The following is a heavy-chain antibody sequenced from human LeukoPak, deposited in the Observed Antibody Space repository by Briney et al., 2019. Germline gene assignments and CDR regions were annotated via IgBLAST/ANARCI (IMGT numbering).Heavy chain of an antibody. CDR3: ARDLWVRGVIVDYYYYGMDV. CDR2: IYSGGST. J-gene: IGHJ6*02. CDR1: GFTVSSNY. Sequence: GGSLRLSCAASGFTVSSNYMSWVRQAPGKGQEWVSVIYSGGSTHYADSVKGRFTISRDNSKNMLYLQMNSLRAEDTAVYYCARDLWVRGVIVDYYYYGMDVWGQGTTVTASS. D-gene: IGHD3-10*01. V-gene: IGHV3-66*01.